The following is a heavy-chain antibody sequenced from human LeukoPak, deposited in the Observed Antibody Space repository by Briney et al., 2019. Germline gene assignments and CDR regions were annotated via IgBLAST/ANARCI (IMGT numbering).Heavy chain of an antibody. D-gene: IGHD1-26*01. J-gene: IGHJ4*02. CDR2: INDDGSTT. CDR3: ARGPAANSGNYYVGDY. V-gene: IGHV3-74*01. Sequence: GGSLRLSCAASGFTFSRSWMHWVRQAPGKGLVWVSRINDDGSTTSYAGSVKGRFTISRDNAKNTLYLQMNSLRAEDTAVYYCARGPAANSGNYYVGDYWGQGTLVTVSS. CDR1: GFTFSRSW.